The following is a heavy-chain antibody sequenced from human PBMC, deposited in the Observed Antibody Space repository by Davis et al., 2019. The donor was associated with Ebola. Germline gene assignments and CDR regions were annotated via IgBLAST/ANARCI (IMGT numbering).Heavy chain of an antibody. CDR2: IYSGGST. V-gene: IGHV3-66*02. CDR3: ARDDGSGLPFDY. Sequence: GESLKISCAASGFTFSSYSMNWVRQAPGKGLEWVSVIYSGGSTYYADSVKGRFIISRDNSKNTLYLQMNSLRAEDTAVYYCARDDGSGLPFDYWGQGTLVTVSS. J-gene: IGHJ4*02. D-gene: IGHD2-15*01. CDR1: GFTFSSYS.